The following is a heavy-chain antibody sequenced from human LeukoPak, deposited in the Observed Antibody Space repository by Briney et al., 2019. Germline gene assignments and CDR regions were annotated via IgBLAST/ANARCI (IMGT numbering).Heavy chain of an antibody. CDR3: ARVALYYDFWSGYYYYYYMDV. D-gene: IGHD3-3*01. CDR2: MNPNSANT. V-gene: IGHV1-8*03. Sequence: ASVKVSCKASGYTFTSYDISWVRQATGQGLEWMGWMNPNSANTGYAQKFQGRVTITRNTSISTAYMELSSLRSEDTAVYYCARVALYYDFWSGYYYYYYMDVWGKGNTVTVSS. CDR1: GYTFTSYD. J-gene: IGHJ6*03.